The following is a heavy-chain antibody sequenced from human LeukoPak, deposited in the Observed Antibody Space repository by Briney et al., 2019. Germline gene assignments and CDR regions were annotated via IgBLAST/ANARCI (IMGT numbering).Heavy chain of an antibody. CDR1: GGSLSSYY. CDR3: ACDYGDSPVFDL. V-gene: IGHV4-59*08. CDR2: IYYSGST. Sequence: SETLSLTCTVSGGSLSSYYWSWIRQPPGKGLEWIGYIYYSGSTNYNPSLKSRVTISVDTSKNQFSLKRSSGAAAYTAVYYCACDYGDSPVFDLWGRGTLDTVSS. D-gene: IGHD4-17*01. J-gene: IGHJ2*01.